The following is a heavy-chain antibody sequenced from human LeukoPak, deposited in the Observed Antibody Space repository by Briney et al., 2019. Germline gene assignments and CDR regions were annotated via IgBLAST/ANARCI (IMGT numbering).Heavy chain of an antibody. CDR3: ARVCTRIAVAGTGLYYYYGMDV. J-gene: IGHJ6*02. V-gene: IGHV1-3*01. Sequence: GASVKVSCKASGYTFTSYAMHWVRQAPGQRLEWMGWINAGNGNTNYAQKLQGRVTMTTDTSTSTAYMELRSLRSDDTAVYYCARVCTRIAVAGTGLYYYYGMDVWGQGTTVTVSS. CDR1: GYTFTSYA. CDR2: INAGNGNT. D-gene: IGHD6-19*01.